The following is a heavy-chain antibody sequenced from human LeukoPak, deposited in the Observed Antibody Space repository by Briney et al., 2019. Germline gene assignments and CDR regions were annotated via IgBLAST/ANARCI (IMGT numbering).Heavy chain of an antibody. D-gene: IGHD3-22*01. V-gene: IGHV3-23*01. CDR1: GITLSNYG. Sequence: PGGSLRLSCAVSGITLSNYGMTWVRQAPGKGLEWVAGISDTGGRTNYADSVKGRFTISRDNPKNTLYLQMNSLSAEGTAVYFCAKRGVVIRVILVGFHKEAYYFDSWGQGALVTVSS. CDR2: ISDTGGRT. J-gene: IGHJ4*02. CDR3: AKRGVVIRVILVGFHKEAYYFDS.